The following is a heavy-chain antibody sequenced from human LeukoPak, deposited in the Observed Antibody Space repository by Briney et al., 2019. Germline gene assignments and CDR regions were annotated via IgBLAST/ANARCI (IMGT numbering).Heavy chain of an antibody. V-gene: IGHV1-24*01. Sequence: ASAKVSCKASGYTLTELSMHWVRQAPGKGLEWMGGFDPEDGETIYAQKFQGRVTMTEDTSTDTAYMELSSLRSEDTAVYYCATSHNWNYLYWGQGTLVTVSS. CDR1: GYTLTELS. CDR3: ATSHNWNYLY. CDR2: FDPEDGET. J-gene: IGHJ4*02. D-gene: IGHD1-7*01.